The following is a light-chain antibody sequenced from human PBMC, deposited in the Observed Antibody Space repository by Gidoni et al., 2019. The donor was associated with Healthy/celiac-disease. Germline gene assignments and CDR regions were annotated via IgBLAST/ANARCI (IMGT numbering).Light chain of an antibody. CDR1: SSNIGAGYV. CDR2: GNS. CDR3: QSYDSSLSGSVV. V-gene: IGLV1-40*01. Sequence: QSVLTQPPSASGASGPRVTISCTGSSSNIGAGYVVPWYQQLPVTAPKLLVYGNSNRPSGVPDRFSGSKSGTSASLAITGLQAEDEADYYCQSYDSSLSGSVVFGGGTKLTVL. J-gene: IGLJ2*01.